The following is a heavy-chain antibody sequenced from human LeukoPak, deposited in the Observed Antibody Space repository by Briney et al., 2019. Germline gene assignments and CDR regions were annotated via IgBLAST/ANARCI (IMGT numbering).Heavy chain of an antibody. V-gene: IGHV3-23*01. Sequence: PGGSLRLSCAASGFASSVYAMSWLRQPPGKGLEWVSTINANSGTKSYAASVRGRFTISRDNARDTLYLQLNTLRADDTATYYCAKPISGGLAVTADWFHPWGQGTLVVVSS. CDR1: GFASSVYA. J-gene: IGHJ5*01. CDR3: AKPISGGLAVTADWFHP. D-gene: IGHD6-19*01. CDR2: INANSGTK.